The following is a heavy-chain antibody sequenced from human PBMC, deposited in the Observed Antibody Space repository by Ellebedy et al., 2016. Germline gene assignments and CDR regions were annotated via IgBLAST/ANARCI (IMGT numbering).Heavy chain of an antibody. V-gene: IGHV4-30-4*01. CDR2: IYYSGTT. J-gene: IGHJ4*02. D-gene: IGHD3-3*01. CDR1: GGSINSGDYY. Sequence: LRLXCSVSGGSINSGDYYWSWIRQPPGQGLEWLGYIYYSGTTYYNTSLKSRITISVDTSKNQFSLRLSSVTAADTAVYFCARETDFWSDSSYFDYWGQGILVTTSS. CDR3: ARETDFWSDSSYFDY.